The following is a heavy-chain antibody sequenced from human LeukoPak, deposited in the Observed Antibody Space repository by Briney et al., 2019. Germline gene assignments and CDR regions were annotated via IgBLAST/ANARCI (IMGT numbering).Heavy chain of an antibody. CDR3: AKDSSSWYFYFDY. D-gene: IGHD6-13*01. CDR1: GFTFSSYA. CDR2: ISGSGGST. Sequence: AGGSLRLSCAASGFTFSSYAMSWVRQAPGKGLEWVSAISGSGGSTYYADSVKGRFAISRDNSKNTLYLQMNSLRAEDTAVYYCAKDSSSWYFYFDYWGQGTLVTVSS. J-gene: IGHJ4*02. V-gene: IGHV3-23*01.